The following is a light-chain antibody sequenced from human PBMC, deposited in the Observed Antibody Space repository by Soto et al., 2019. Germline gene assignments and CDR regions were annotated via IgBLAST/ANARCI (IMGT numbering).Light chain of an antibody. CDR2: DVS. J-gene: IGLJ1*01. Sequence: QSVLTQPRSVSGSPGQSVTISCTVPNSGVGGYNYVSWYQQHPGKAPKLMIYDVSKRPSGVPDRFSGSKSGNTASRTLSGLQAEDEADYYCCSYAGSYTLGVFGTGTKVTVL. CDR3: CSYAGSYTLGV. CDR1: NSGVGGYNY. V-gene: IGLV2-11*01.